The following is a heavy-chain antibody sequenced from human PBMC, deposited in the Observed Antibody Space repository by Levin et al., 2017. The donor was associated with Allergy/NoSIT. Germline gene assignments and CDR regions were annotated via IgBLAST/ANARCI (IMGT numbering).Heavy chain of an antibody. CDR1: GFTFSSYS. CDR2: ISSSSSYI. Sequence: ETLSLTCAASGFTFSSYSMNWVRQAPGKGLEWVSSISSSSSYIYYADSVKGRFTISRDNAKNSLYLQMNSLRAEDTAVYYCARDSFYGYEWEWYFDLWGRDTLVTVSS. CDR3: ARDSFYGYEWEWYFDL. V-gene: IGHV3-21*01. J-gene: IGHJ2*01. D-gene: IGHD5-18*01.